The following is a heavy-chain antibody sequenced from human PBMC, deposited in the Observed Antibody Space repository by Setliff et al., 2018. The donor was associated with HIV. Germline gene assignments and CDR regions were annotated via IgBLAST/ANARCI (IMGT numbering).Heavy chain of an antibody. Sequence: SETLSLTCAVYGESFSSYSWSWVRQPPGKGLEWIGEINHSGSTNYNPSLKSRVTISMDTSKNQFSLKLSSVTAADTAVYYCATGITVAPDYWGQGSLVTVSS. CDR3: ATGITVAPDY. CDR1: GESFSSYS. CDR2: INHSGST. D-gene: IGHD6-19*01. V-gene: IGHV4-34*01. J-gene: IGHJ4*02.